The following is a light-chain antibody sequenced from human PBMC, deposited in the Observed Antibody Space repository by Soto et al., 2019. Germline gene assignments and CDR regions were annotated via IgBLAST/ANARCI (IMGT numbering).Light chain of an antibody. J-gene: IGKJ2*01. CDR3: QQYGSSPAT. CDR2: GAS. Sequence: EIVLTTSPATLSLSPGEGATLSCRASQSCSTTSLAWYQQKPGRAPRLLIYGASARATGIPDRFSGSWSGTDFTLTITRLEPEDFAVYYCQQYGSSPATFGQGTKLQIQ. CDR1: QSCSTTS. V-gene: IGKV3-20*01.